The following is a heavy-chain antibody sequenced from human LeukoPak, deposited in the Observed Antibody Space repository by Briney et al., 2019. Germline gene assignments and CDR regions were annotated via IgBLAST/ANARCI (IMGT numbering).Heavy chain of an antibody. V-gene: IGHV4-34*01. Sequence: SETLSLTCAVYGGSFSGYYWSWIRQPPGKGLEWIGEINHSGSTNYNPSLKSRVTISVDTSKNQFSLKLSSVTAADTAVYYCARGRLSYYYGSGSYFGYWGQGTLATVSS. CDR3: ARGRLSYYYGSGSYFGY. D-gene: IGHD3-10*01. CDR1: GGSFSGYY. J-gene: IGHJ4*02. CDR2: INHSGST.